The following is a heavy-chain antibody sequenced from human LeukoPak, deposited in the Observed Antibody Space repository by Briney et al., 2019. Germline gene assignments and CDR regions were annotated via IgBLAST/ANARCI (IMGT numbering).Heavy chain of an antibody. V-gene: IGHV3-30*18. CDR1: GFMFSSHG. CDR3: AKGDYYDVLTGRQNWFGP. CDR2: ISYDGNKK. J-gene: IGHJ5*02. Sequence: GGSLRLSCAASGFMFSSHGMHWVRQAPGKGLEWVAVISYDGNKKHYADSVKGRFTISRDNSKNTLYLQMNSLRVKDTAFYYCAKGDYYDVLTGRQNWFGPWGQGTVVTVSS. D-gene: IGHD3-9*01.